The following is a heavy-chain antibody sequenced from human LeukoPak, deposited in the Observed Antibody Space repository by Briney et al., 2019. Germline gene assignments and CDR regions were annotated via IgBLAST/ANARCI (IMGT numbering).Heavy chain of an antibody. CDR2: IYYSGST. V-gene: IGHV4-59*01. CDR3: ARTLSSGYPDYFYYMDV. Sequence: SETLSLTCTVSGGSISSYYWSWIRQSPGEGLEWIGYIYYSGSTKYNPSLKSRVSVSVDTSKNQFSLKLSSVTAADTAVYYCARTLSSGYPDYFYYMDVWGKGTTVTISS. J-gene: IGHJ6*03. D-gene: IGHD3-22*01. CDR1: GGSISSYY.